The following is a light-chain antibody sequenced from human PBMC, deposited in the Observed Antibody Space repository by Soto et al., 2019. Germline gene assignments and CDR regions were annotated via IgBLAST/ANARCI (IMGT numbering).Light chain of an antibody. J-gene: IGLJ1*01. CDR2: DVT. Sequence: QSVLTQPRSVSGSPGQSVAISCTGTSSDVGGYNYVSWYQQHPGKAPKLIIYDVTKRPSGVPDRFSGSSSGNTASLTISGLQAEDEADYFCCSYAGGYSYVFGTGTKVTVL. V-gene: IGLV2-11*01. CDR1: SSDVGGYNY. CDR3: CSYAGGYSYV.